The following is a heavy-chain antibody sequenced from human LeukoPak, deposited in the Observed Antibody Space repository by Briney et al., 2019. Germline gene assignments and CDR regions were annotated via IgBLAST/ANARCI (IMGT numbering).Heavy chain of an antibody. Sequence: SETLSLTCSVAGDSVSSFYWNWIRQSPGRGLEWIGNIHYSGSSIYNPSLRSRVTMSIDTSKKQFFLKLTSVTAADTAVYYCVLAPNSNWFDFWGQGTLVTVSS. CDR1: GDSVSSFY. J-gene: IGHJ4*02. V-gene: IGHV4-59*08. D-gene: IGHD2-15*01. CDR3: VLAPNSNWFDF. CDR2: IHYSGSS.